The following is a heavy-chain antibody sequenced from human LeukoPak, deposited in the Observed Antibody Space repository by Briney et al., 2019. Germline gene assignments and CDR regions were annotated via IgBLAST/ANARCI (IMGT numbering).Heavy chain of an antibody. CDR1: GFTVSSNY. D-gene: IGHD5-18*01. V-gene: IGHV3-53*01. CDR2: IYSGGST. J-gene: IGHJ4*02. Sequence: GGSLRLSCAASGFTVSSNYMSWVRQAPGKGLEWVSVIYSGGSTYYADSVKGRFTISRDNSKNTLYLQMNSLRAEDTAVYYCARDRWGYSYGGDWGQGTLVTVSS. CDR3: ARDRWGYSYGGD.